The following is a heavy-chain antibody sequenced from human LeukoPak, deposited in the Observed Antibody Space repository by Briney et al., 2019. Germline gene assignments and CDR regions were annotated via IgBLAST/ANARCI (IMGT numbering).Heavy chain of an antibody. CDR3: ARGSSVVALD. J-gene: IGHJ4*02. V-gene: IGHV3-74*01. CDR1: GFXFSTYS. CDR2: ITSEGSST. D-gene: IGHD2-15*01. Sequence: GGSLRLSCAASGFXFSTYSINWVRQAPGKGLVWVSRITSEGSSTSYADSVKGRFTISRDNAKNTLYLQMNSLRAEDTAVYYRARGSSVVALDWGQGTLVTVSS.